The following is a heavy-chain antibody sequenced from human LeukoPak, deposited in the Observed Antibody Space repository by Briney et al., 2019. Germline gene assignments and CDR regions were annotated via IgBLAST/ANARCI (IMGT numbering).Heavy chain of an antibody. D-gene: IGHD1-14*01. CDR2: IYTSGST. J-gene: IGHJ4*02. V-gene: IGHV4-61*02. Sequence: SQTLSLTCTVSGGSISSGSYYWSWIRQPAGKGLEWIGRIYTSGSTNYNPSLKSRVTISVDTSKNQFSLKLSSVTAADTAVYYCASGTRTGKLDYWGQGTLVTVSS. CDR3: ASGTRTGKLDY. CDR1: GGSISSGSYY.